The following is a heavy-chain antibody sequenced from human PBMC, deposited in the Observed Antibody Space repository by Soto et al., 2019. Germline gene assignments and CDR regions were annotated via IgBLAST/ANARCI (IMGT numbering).Heavy chain of an antibody. CDR1: CYTFTSYG. Sequence: ASVKVSCKASCYTFTSYGISWVRQAPGQGLEWKGWISAYNGKTKYSQKLQGRVTMTTDTSTSTAYMELRSLRSDDTALFYCARGGGYSYGRHYYYGMDVWGQGTTVTVSS. CDR3: ARGGGYSYGRHYYYGMDV. V-gene: IGHV1-18*01. D-gene: IGHD5-18*01. J-gene: IGHJ6*02. CDR2: ISAYNGKT.